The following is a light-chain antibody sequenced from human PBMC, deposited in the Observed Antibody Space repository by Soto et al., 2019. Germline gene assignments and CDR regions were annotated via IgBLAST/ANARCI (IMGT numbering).Light chain of an antibody. J-gene: IGKJ4*01. CDR2: KVS. CDR1: QSLLHSDGNTY. CDR3: MQGTHFPFT. Sequence: EIVMTQTPLSSPVTVGQPASISCSSSQSLLHSDGNTYWSWLQQRPGQPPRLLIYKVSNRFSGVPVRFSGSGAGTAFTLKISRVEAEDVGFYYCMQGTHFPFTFGGGTKVEIK. V-gene: IGKV2-24*01.